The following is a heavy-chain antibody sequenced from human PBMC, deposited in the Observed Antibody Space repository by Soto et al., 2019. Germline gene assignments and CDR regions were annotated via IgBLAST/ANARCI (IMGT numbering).Heavy chain of an antibody. J-gene: IGHJ5*02. CDR3: ATRLTP. CDR1: GFTFSSYA. CDR2: ISYDGSNK. V-gene: IGHV3-30-3*01. Sequence: VGSLRLSCAASGFTFSSYAMHWVRQAPGKGLEWVAVISYDGSNKYYADSVKGRFTISRDNSKNTLYLQMNSLRAEDTAVYYCATRLTPWGQGTLVTVSS.